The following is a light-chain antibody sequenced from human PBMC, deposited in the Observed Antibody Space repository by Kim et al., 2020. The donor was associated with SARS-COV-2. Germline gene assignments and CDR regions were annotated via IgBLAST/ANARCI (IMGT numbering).Light chain of an antibody. Sequence: QSALTQPASVSGSPGQSITISCTGTSSDVGGYNYVSWYQHRPGKAPKLMIYDVSQRPSGVSDRFSGSKSGNAASLTISGLQAEDEADYYCYSYTGSSTPYVFGTVTKVTVL. CDR2: DVS. CDR1: SSDVGGYNY. CDR3: YSYTGSSTPYV. J-gene: IGLJ1*01. V-gene: IGLV2-14*03.